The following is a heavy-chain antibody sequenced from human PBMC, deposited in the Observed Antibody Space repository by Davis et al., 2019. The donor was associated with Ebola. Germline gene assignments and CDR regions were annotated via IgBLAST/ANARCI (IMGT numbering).Heavy chain of an antibody. CDR3: ARGRFWSGSFGTWFDT. CDR2: INHSGST. D-gene: IGHD3-3*01. J-gene: IGHJ5*02. Sequence: PSETLSLTCAVYGGSFNGYYWSWIRQPPGKGLEWIGEINHSGSTNYNPSLKRRVTISIDTSKNQFSLKVNSVTAADTAVYYCARGRFWSGSFGTWFDTWGQGTLVTVSS. V-gene: IGHV4-34*01. CDR1: GGSFNGYY.